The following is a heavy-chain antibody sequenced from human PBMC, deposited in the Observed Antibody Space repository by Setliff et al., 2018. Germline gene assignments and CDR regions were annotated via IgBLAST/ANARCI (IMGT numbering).Heavy chain of an antibody. CDR2: FYNSGNT. V-gene: IGHV4-31*03. J-gene: IGHJ3*02. D-gene: IGHD3-9*01. Sequence: TLPLTCTVSGGSISSGTYYWSWIRQHPGKGLEWIGYFYNSGNTYYNPSLKSRFTISFDTPKNQFSLRLSSVTAVDTAVYYCARVQRYKGAFDIWGPGTLVTVSS. CDR1: GGSISSGTYY. CDR3: ARVQRYKGAFDI.